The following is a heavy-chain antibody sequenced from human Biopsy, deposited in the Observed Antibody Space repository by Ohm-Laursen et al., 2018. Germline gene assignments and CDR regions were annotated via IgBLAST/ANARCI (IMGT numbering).Heavy chain of an antibody. Sequence: SDTLSLTCIVSGGSFTGHYWSWIRQPPGKGLEWIGHISHTGYTSYKSSLKSRVTISLDTSRKHFSLRLTSLAAADTAVYYCARGSNEYGGLYFPHWGQRTLVTVSS. CDR3: ARGSNEYGGLYFPH. CDR2: ISHTGYT. V-gene: IGHV4-59*11. J-gene: IGHJ1*01. CDR1: GGSFTGHY. D-gene: IGHD4-23*01.